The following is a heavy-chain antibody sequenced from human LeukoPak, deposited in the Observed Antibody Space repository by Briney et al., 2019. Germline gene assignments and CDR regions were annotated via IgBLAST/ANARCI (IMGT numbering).Heavy chain of an antibody. CDR1: GFTFSIYA. CDR2: ISSDTKTV. CDR3: VCLHGGTWSIDY. J-gene: IGHJ4*02. Sequence: GGSLRLFCAASGFTFSIYAMNWVRQAPGMGLEWVSYISSDTKTVYYAESVKGRFTISRDNAKNSLYLQMNSLRVEDTAIYYCVCLHGGTWSIDYWGQGTLVTVSS. V-gene: IGHV3-48*01. D-gene: IGHD6-13*01.